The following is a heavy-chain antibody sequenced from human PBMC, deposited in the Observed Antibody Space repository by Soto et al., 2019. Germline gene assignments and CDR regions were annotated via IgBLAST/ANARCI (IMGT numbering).Heavy chain of an antibody. CDR3: HGYGY. CDR1: GFTFSSYA. J-gene: IGHJ4*02. D-gene: IGHD5-12*01. V-gene: IGHV3-23*01. Sequence: GGSLRLSFATSGFTFSSYAMDWGRPAPGKGLEWVSVISGSGGSTYYADSVKGRFSISRDISKNTLYLQMNSLRAEDTAVYYCHGYGYWGQGTLVTVSS. CDR2: ISGSGGST.